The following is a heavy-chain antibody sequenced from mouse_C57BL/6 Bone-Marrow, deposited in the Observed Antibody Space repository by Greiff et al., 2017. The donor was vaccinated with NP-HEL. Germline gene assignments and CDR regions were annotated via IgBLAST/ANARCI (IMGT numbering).Heavy chain of an antibody. J-gene: IGHJ4*01. CDR2: IDPNSGGT. V-gene: IGHV1-72*01. D-gene: IGHD1-3*01. CDR3: ERRSDMDY. CDR1: GYTFTSYW. Sequence: QVQLQQSGAELVKPGASVKLSCKASGYTFTSYWMHWVKQRPGRGLEWIGRIDPNSGGTKYNEKFKSKFTLTIDKPSNTAYMQISSLTSDDSAVYYYERRSDMDYWGQGTSVTVSS.